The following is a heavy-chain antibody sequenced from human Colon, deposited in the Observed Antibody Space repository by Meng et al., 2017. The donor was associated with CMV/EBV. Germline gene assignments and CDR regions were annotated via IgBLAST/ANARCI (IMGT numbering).Heavy chain of an antibody. D-gene: IGHD1-1*01. Sequence: GESLKISCAVSGFTLSDHYMSWIRQAPGKGLEWVANIKEDGRGQWYVDSVKGRFTISRDNARKSLYLQMNSLRAEDTAVYYCVRYENLQHGMDVWGQGTTVTVSS. CDR3: VRYENLQHGMDV. J-gene: IGHJ6*02. V-gene: IGHV3-7*01. CDR2: IKEDGRGQ. CDR1: GFTLSDHY.